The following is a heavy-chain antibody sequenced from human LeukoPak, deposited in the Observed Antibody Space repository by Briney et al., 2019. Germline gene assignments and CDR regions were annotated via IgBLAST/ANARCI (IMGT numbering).Heavy chain of an antibody. CDR1: GGSISSSSYY. Sequence: PSETLSLTCTVSGGSISSSSYYWGWIRQPPGKGLEWIGSIYYSGSTYYNPSLKSRVTISVDTSKNQFSLKLSSVTAADTAVYYCARVGPMIVVVQRPRLDAFDIWGQGTMVTVSS. D-gene: IGHD3-22*01. V-gene: IGHV4-39*01. CDR3: ARVGPMIVVVQRPRLDAFDI. CDR2: IYYSGST. J-gene: IGHJ3*02.